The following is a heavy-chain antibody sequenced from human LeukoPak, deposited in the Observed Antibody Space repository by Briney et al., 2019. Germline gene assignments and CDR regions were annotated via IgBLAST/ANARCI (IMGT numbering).Heavy chain of an antibody. D-gene: IGHD2-21*02. CDR2: VYTSGDA. CDR3: ARYGDPNYYFDY. V-gene: IGHV4-4*07. CDR1: GGSPSSYY. J-gene: IGHJ4*02. Sequence: SETLSLTCSVSGGSPSSYYWSWIRQTAGKGLEWIGRVYTSGDAKYNPTLESRVSMSLDTSKNQFFLKLTSVTAADTAVYYCARYGDPNYYFDYWGQGTLVTVSS.